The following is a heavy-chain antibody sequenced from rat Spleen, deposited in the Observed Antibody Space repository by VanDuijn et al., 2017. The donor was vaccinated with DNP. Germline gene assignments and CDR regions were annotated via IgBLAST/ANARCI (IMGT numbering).Heavy chain of an antibody. D-gene: IGHD1-6*01. CDR1: GLILSNYG. V-gene: IGHV5-19*01. CDR2: ISPIGGRT. CDR3: ATLMYTTDYYYEAMDA. Sequence: EVQLVESGGGSVQPGRSLNISCVASGLILSNYGMHWIRQAPTKGLEWVASISPIGGRTYYRYSGTGRVNISRDNAKSTLYMHMDSLRSEDTATYYCATLMYTTDYYYEAMDAWGQGTSVTVSS. J-gene: IGHJ4*01.